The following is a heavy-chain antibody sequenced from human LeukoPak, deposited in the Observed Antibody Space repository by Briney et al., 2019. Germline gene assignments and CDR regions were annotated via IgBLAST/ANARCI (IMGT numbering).Heavy chain of an antibody. V-gene: IGHV3-21*01. CDR3: GYCSSTSCSRDFYYYYYYYMDV. D-gene: IGHD2-2*01. J-gene: IGHJ6*03. CDR1: GFTFSSYN. CDR2: ISRSSSYI. Sequence: GGSLRLSCAASGFTFSSYNMNWVRQAPGKGLEWVSYISRSSSYIYYADSVKGRFTISRDNAKNFLYLQMNSLRAEDTAVYYCGYCSSTSCSRDFYYYYYYYMDVWGKGTTVTVSS.